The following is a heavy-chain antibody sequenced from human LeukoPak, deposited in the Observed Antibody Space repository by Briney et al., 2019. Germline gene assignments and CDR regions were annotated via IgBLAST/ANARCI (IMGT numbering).Heavy chain of an antibody. CDR2: IYYSGST. CDR3: ARQMYYDFWSGYLSGAFDI. D-gene: IGHD3-3*01. Sequence: PETLSLTCTVSGGSISSSSYYWGWIRQPPGKGLEWIGSIYYSGSTYYNPSLKSRVTISVDTSKNQFSLKLSSVTAADTAVYYCARQMYYDFWSGYLSGAFDIWGQGTMVTVSS. V-gene: IGHV4-39*01. CDR1: GGSISSSSYY. J-gene: IGHJ3*02.